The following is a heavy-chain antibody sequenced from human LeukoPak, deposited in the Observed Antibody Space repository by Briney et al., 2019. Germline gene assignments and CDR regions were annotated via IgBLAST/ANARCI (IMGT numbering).Heavy chain of an antibody. Sequence: PGGSLRLSCTASGFTVGNNYMNWFRQAPGKGLEWVSLIYSGGRTYYADSAKGRFNISRDNSKNTLYLQMSSLRVEDTAVYYCARDPPGIAASVTGGWGQGTLVTVSS. CDR3: ARDPPGIAASVTGG. CDR1: GFTVGNNY. D-gene: IGHD6-13*01. CDR2: IYSGGRT. J-gene: IGHJ1*01. V-gene: IGHV3-53*01.